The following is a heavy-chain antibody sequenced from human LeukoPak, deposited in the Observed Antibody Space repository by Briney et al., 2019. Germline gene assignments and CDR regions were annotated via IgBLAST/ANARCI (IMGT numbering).Heavy chain of an antibody. CDR1: RGSISTYY. D-gene: IGHD1-14*01. J-gene: IGHJ5*01. CDR2: IYYSGNT. V-gene: IGHV4-59*08. Sequence: SETLSLTCTVSRGSISTYYWSWIRQPPGKGLEWIGYIYYSGNTNYNPSLKGRATISVDTSRNQFSLKLSSVTAAGTAVYYCARQSGGPRYRDLNWFDSWGQGTLVTVSS. CDR3: ARQSGGPRYRDLNWFDS.